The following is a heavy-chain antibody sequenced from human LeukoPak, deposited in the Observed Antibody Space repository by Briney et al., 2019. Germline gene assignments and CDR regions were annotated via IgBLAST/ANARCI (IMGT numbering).Heavy chain of an antibody. CDR2: IYYSGST. CDR1: GGSISNGVYY. V-gene: IGHV4-61*08. CDR3: ARFVGVRGVGEDYYYYGMDV. Sequence: SETLSLTCTVSGGSISNGVYYWSWIRQPPGKGLEWIGYIYYSGSTNYNPSLKSRVTISVDTSKNQFSLKLSSVTAADTAVYYCARFVGVRGVGEDYYYYGMDVWGQGTTVTVSS. D-gene: IGHD3-10*01. J-gene: IGHJ6*02.